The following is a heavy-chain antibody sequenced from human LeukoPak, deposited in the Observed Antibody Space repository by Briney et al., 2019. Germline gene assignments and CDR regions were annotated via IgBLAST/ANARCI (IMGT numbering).Heavy chain of an antibody. CDR2: IYHDGTT. D-gene: IGHD4-17*01. J-gene: IGHJ4*02. Sequence: SETLSLTCAVSGGSINSNNWWSWVRQPPGKGLEWIGEIYHDGTTNYNPSLKSRVTFSVDKPKNLVSLKVTSVTAADTAVYYCARGPTTVTTDVYWGQGTLVTVSS. CDR1: GGSINSNNW. V-gene: IGHV4-4*02. CDR3: ARGPTTVTTDVY.